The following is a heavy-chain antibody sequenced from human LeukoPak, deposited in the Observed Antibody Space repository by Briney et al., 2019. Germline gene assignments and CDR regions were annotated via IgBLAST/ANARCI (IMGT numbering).Heavy chain of an antibody. CDR2: INPSGGST. D-gene: IGHD5-12*01. CDR1: GGTFSSYA. Sequence: ASVKVSCKASGGTFSSYAISWVRQAPGQGLEWMGIINPSGGSTSYAQKFQGRVTMTRDTSTSTVYMELSSLRSEDTAVYYCARDVVATIRGYFDYWGQGTLVTVSS. V-gene: IGHV1-46*01. CDR3: ARDVVATIRGYFDY. J-gene: IGHJ4*02.